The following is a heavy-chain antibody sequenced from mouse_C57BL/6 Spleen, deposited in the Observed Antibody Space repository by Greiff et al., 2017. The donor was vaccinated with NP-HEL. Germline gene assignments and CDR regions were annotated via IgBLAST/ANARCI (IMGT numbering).Heavy chain of an antibody. CDR2: IYPGDGDT. J-gene: IGHJ2*01. D-gene: IGHD2-5*01. CDR3: ARGGSNCPSY. Sequence: VQLQQSGPELVKPGASVKISCKASGYAFSSSWMNWVKQRPGKGLEWIGRIYPGDGDTNYNGKFKGKATLTADKSSSTAYIQLSSLTSEDSAVYFCARGGSNCPSYWGQGTTLTVSS. CDR1: GYAFSSSW. V-gene: IGHV1-82*01.